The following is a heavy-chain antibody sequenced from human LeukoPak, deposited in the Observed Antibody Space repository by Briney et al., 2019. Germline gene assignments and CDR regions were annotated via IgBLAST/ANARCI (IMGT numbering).Heavy chain of an antibody. J-gene: IGHJ6*03. D-gene: IGHD3-10*01. Sequence: SVTVSFKASGGTFISYAISWVRQAPGQGLEWVGGIIPIFGTANYAQKFQGRVTITTDESTSTAYMELSSLRSEDTAVYYCATDGSGSYGYYYMDVWGKGTTVTVSS. CDR1: GGTFISYA. CDR3: ATDGSGSYGYYYMDV. CDR2: IIPIFGTA. V-gene: IGHV1-69*05.